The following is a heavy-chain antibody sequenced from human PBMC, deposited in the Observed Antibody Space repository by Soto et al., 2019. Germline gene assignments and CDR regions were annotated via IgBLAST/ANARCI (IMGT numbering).Heavy chain of an antibody. D-gene: IGHD4-17*01. CDR3: VADKTVPPPFYYYYGMDV. J-gene: IGHJ6*02. V-gene: IGHV1-18*01. Sequence: GASVKVSCKASGYTFTSYGISWVRQAPGQGLEWIGWISAYNGNTNYAQKLQGRVTITRDTSTSTAYMELSSLRSEDTALYYCVADKTVPPPFYYYYGMDVWGQGTTVTVSS. CDR2: ISAYNGNT. CDR1: GYTFTSYG.